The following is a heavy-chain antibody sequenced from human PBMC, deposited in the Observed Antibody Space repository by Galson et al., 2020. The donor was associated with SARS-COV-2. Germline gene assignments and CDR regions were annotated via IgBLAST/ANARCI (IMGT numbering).Heavy chain of an antibody. CDR1: GYSVSTTNY. J-gene: IGHJ2*01. CDR3: ARQGVNMIVLVTVPGWFFDL. D-gene: IGHD2-21*02. Sequence: SETLTLTCAASGYSVSTTNYWGWVRLAPGEGLEWIGSIYHSGRTYYNPSLESRVTISVDTSRNQFSLTLASVTAADTAFYYCARQGVNMIVLVTVPGWFFDLWGRGTLVTVSS. CDR2: IYHSGRT. V-gene: IGHV4-38-2*01.